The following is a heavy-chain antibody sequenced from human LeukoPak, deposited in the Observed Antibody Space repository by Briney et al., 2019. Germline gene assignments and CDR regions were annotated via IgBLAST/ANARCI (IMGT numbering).Heavy chain of an antibody. CDR1: GFTFSSYW. Sequence: GGSLRLSCAASGFTFSSYWMHWVRQAPGEGLVWVSRINTDGSSTNYADSVKGRFTISRDNAKNTLYLQMNSLRAEDTVVYYCARDLMGAPGYWGQGTLVTVSS. J-gene: IGHJ4*02. CDR2: INTDGSST. D-gene: IGHD1-26*01. V-gene: IGHV3-74*01. CDR3: ARDLMGAPGY.